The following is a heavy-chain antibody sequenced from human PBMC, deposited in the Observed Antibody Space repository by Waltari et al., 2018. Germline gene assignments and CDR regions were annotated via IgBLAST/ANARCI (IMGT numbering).Heavy chain of an antibody. D-gene: IGHD4-17*01. CDR3: ARGDGDYNWFDP. J-gene: IGHJ5*02. Sequence: QVQLQESGPGLVKPSQTLSLTCTVSGGSISSGSYYWSWIRQPAGKGLEWIGYIYTSGSTNYNPSLKSRVTISVDTSKNQFSLKLSAVTAADTAVYYCARGDGDYNWFDPWGQGTLVTVSS. CDR2: IYTSGST. CDR1: GGSISSGSYY. V-gene: IGHV4-61*09.